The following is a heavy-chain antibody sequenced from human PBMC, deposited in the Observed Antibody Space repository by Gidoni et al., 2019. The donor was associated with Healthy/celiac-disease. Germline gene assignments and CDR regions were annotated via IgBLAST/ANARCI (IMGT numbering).Heavy chain of an antibody. V-gene: IGHV1-69*01. CDR1: GGTFSSYA. CDR2: IIPIFGTA. D-gene: IGHD1-1*01. J-gene: IGHJ4*02. Sequence: QVQLVQSGAEVKKPGSSVTVSCKASGGTFSSYAISWVRQAPGQGLECVGGIIPIFGTANYAQKFQGRVTITADESTSTAYMELSSLRSEDTAVYYCSINWNLFDYWGQGTLVTVSS. CDR3: SINWNLFDY.